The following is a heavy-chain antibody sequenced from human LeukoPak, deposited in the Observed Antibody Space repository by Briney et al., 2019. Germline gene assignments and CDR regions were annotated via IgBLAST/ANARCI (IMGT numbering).Heavy chain of an antibody. CDR3: ARSPQYYDILTGYYGTSFDY. Sequence: PSETLSLTCAVYGGSFSGYYWSWIRQPPGKGLEWIGEINHSGSTNYNPSLKSRVTISVDTSKNQFSLKLSSVTAADTAVYYCARSPQYYDILTGYYGTSFDYWGQGTLVTVSS. CDR1: GGSFSGYY. CDR2: INHSGST. V-gene: IGHV4-34*01. D-gene: IGHD3-9*01. J-gene: IGHJ4*02.